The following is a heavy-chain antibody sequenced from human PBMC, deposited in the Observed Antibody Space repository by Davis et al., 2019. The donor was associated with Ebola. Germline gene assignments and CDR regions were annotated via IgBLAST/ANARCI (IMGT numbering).Heavy chain of an antibody. CDR3: ARDPTRTYYDFWSGSSDYYYGMDV. V-gene: IGHV3-74*01. CDR2: INGDGSGT. Sequence: PGGSLRLSCAASGFTFSTYWMQWVRQVPGQGLVWVSHINGDGSGTTYADSVRGRFTISRDNAKNSLYLQMNSLRAEDTAVYYCARDPTRTYYDFWSGSSDYYYGMDVWGQGTTVTVSS. D-gene: IGHD3-3*01. J-gene: IGHJ6*02. CDR1: GFTFSTYW.